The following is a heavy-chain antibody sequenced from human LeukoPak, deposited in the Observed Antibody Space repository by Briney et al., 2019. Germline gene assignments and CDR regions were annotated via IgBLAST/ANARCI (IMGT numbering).Heavy chain of an antibody. D-gene: IGHD1-26*01. CDR2: IIPILGIA. V-gene: IGHV1-69*04. Sequence: ASVKVSCKASGGTFSSYAISWVRQAPGQGLEWMGRIIPILGIANYAQKFQGRVTITADKSTSTAYMELSSLRSEDTAVYYCARDSRWELPKYHFDYWGQGTLVTVSA. CDR1: GGTFSSYA. CDR3: ARDSRWELPKYHFDY. J-gene: IGHJ4*02.